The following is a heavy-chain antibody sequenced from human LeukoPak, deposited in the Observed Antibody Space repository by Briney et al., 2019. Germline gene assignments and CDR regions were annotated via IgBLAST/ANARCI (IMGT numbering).Heavy chain of an antibody. J-gene: IGHJ4*02. V-gene: IGHV3-48*03. CDR2: ISSSGSTI. Sequence: PGGSLRLSCAASGFTFSSYEMNWVRQAPGKGLEWVSYISSSGSTIYYADSVKGRFTISRDNAKNSLYLQVNSLRAEDTAVYYCARGGGLCSGGSCLYFDYWGQGTLVTVSS. CDR1: GFTFSSYE. CDR3: ARGGGLCSGGSCLYFDY. D-gene: IGHD2-15*01.